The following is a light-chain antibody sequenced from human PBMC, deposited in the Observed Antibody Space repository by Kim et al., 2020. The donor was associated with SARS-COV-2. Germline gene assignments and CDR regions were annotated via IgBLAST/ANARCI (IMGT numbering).Light chain of an antibody. CDR2: DVN. V-gene: IGLV2-14*04. Sequence: GQSITLSCTGTSGDVGAYNYVSWYQQRPGKAPKLMIYDVNQRPSGVSNRFSGSKSVNTASLTISGLQAEDEADYYCSSYASSSTYVFGTGTKVTVL. CDR1: SGDVGAYNY. J-gene: IGLJ1*01. CDR3: SSYASSSTYV.